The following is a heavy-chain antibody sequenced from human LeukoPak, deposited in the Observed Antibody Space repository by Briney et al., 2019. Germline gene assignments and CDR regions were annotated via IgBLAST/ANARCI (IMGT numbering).Heavy chain of an antibody. CDR1: GFTFSNYW. CDR2: INQDGSEK. CDR3: ARDKSYGDSEDY. Sequence: PGGSLRLSCAVSGFTFSNYWVSWVPQAPGKGLEWVANINQDGSEKYYVGSVRGRFTISRDNAKNSLYLQMNSLRAEDTAVYYCARDKSYGDSEDYWGQGTLVTVSS. J-gene: IGHJ4*02. V-gene: IGHV3-7*05. D-gene: IGHD4-17*01.